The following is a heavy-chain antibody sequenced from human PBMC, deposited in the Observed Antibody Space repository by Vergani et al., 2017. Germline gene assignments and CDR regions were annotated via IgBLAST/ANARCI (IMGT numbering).Heavy chain of an antibody. D-gene: IGHD2-2*01. J-gene: IGHJ6*03. CDR1: GFTFSSYA. CDR3: ARGAYQLDPAYYYNDYMDV. CDR2: ISYDGSNQ. Sequence: QVQLVESGGGVVQPGRSLRLSCAASGFTFSSYAIHWVRQAPGKGLEWVAVISYDGSNQNYADSVKGRFTISRDNSKNTLYLQVNSLRAEDTAVYYCARGAYQLDPAYYYNDYMDVWGKGTTVTVSS. V-gene: IGHV3-30-3*01.